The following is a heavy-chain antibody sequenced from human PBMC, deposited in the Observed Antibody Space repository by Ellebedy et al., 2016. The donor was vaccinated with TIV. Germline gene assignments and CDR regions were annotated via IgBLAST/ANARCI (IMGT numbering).Heavy chain of an antibody. CDR1: GFTFRNFA. V-gene: IGHV3-23*01. J-gene: IGHJ4*02. D-gene: IGHD3-22*01. CDR3: AKFDSSGYYYGRLDY. Sequence: GESLKISCAASGFTFRNFAMTWVRQAPGKGLEWVSSISSSGVSSDYADSVRGRVTISRDNSKSTLYLQMDSLRADDSAEYYCAKFDSSGYYYGRLDYWGQGTLVTVSS. CDR2: ISSSGVSS.